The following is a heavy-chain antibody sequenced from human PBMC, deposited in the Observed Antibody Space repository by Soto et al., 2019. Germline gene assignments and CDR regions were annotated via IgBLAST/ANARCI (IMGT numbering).Heavy chain of an antibody. CDR3: GGGYSSSWSLVVY. J-gene: IGHJ4*02. CDR2: IYYSGST. V-gene: IGHV4-59*01. D-gene: IGHD6-13*01. Sequence: SETLSLTCTVSGGSISSYYWSWIRQPPGKGLEWIGYIYYSGSTNYNPSLKSRVTISVDTSKNQFSLKLSSVTAADTAVYYCGGGYSSSWSLVVYWGQGTLVTVSS. CDR1: GGSISSYY.